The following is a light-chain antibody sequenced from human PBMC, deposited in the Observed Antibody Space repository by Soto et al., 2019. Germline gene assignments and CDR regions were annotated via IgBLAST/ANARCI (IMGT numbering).Light chain of an antibody. CDR3: MQGTHWPVT. CDR2: KVS. CDR1: QGLLHMDGTTY. V-gene: IGKV2-30*02. J-gene: IGKJ4*01. Sequence: DVVMTQSPLSLPVTLGQPASISGRSSQGLLHMDGTTYLNWFQQRPGQSPRRLIYKVSNRDSGVPDRFSGSGSGTDFTLKISRVEAEDVGVYYCMQGTHWPVTFGGGTKVEIK.